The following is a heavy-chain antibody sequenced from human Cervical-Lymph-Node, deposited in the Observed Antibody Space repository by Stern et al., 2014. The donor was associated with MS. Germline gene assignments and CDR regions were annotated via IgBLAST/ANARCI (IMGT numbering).Heavy chain of an antibody. V-gene: IGHV1-69*01. CDR3: ARTYYYDSSGYYFYWYFDL. CDR1: GGTFSSYA. D-gene: IGHD3-22*01. J-gene: IGHJ2*01. Sequence: QVQLVQSGAEVKKPGSSVKVSCKASGGTFSSYAISWVRQAPGQGLEWMGGIIPIFGTANYAQNSQGRVTITADESTSTAYMELSSLRSEDTAVYYCARTYYYDSSGYYFYWYFDLWGRGTLVTVSS. CDR2: IIPIFGTA.